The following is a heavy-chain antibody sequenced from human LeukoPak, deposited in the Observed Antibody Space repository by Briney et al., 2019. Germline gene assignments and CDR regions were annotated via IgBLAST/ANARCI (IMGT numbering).Heavy chain of an antibody. D-gene: IGHD2-2*01. J-gene: IGHJ3*01. CDR3: VKAKYQLIVDTFDV. V-gene: IGHV3-23*01. Sequence: QPGGSLRLSCAASGFTFNMYAMNWVRQAPGKGLEWVSVISGGSDSTYYADSVKGRFIISRDNSKNTLFLQMNSLSVEHTAVYFCVKAKYQLIVDTFDVWGQGKMVIVSS. CDR1: GFTFNMYA. CDR2: ISGGSDST.